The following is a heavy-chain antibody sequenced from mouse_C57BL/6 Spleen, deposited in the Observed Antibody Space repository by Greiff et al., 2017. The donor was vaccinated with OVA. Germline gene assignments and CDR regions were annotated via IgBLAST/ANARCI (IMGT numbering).Heavy chain of an antibody. J-gene: IGHJ2*01. CDR3: ASALTWDFDY. Sequence: QVQLQQSGAELVKPGASVKISCKASGYAFSSYWMNWVKQRPGKGLEWIGQIYPGDGDTNYNGKFKGKATLTADKSYSTAYMQLSSLTSEDAAVYCCASALTWDFDYWGQGTTLTVSS. V-gene: IGHV1-80*01. D-gene: IGHD4-1*01. CDR2: IYPGDGDT. CDR1: GYAFSSYW.